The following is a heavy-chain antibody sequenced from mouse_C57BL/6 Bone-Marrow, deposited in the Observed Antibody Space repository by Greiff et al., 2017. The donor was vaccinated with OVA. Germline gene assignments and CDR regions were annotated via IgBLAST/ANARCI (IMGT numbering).Heavy chain of an antibody. CDR2: IWSGGST. CDR1: GFSLTGYG. V-gene: IGHV2-2*01. D-gene: IGHD1-1*01. J-gene: IGHJ3*01. CDR3: GRNCYYYGSSPFAY. Sequence: QVQLQQSGPGLVQPSQSLSITCTVSGFSLTGYGVHWVRQSPGKGLECLGVIWSGGSTDYNAAFISRLSISKDNSKSQVFFKMNSLQADDTAIYYCGRNCYYYGSSPFAYWGQGTLVTVSA.